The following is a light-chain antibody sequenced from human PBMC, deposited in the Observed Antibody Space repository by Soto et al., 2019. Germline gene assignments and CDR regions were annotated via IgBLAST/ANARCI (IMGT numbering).Light chain of an antibody. J-gene: IGKJ1*01. CDR2: GAR. Sequence: EIVLTQSPGTLSLSPGERATLSCRSIQCVTIGYFSWFQKKPGQAPSILIFGARTRATGVPDRFSASVSGTDFSLTISRLETEDFAVYYCQQYGTSTWTFGQGTKLDIK. CDR3: QQYGTSTWT. V-gene: IGKV3-20*01. CDR1: QCVTIGY.